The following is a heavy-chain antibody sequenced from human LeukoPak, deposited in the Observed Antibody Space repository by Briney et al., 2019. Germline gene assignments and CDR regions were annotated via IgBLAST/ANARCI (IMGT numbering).Heavy chain of an antibody. CDR2: IYYSGTT. D-gene: IGHD3-10*01. CDR1: GASINTYY. J-gene: IGHJ4*02. V-gene: IGHV4-59*01. CDR3: ARVLRPMASQYYLDY. Sequence: PSETLSLTCTVSGASINTYYWSWIRQPPGEGLEWIGYIYYSGTTSYNPSLKTRVTISIDTSKNQFSLKLSSVTAADTAVYYCARVLRPMASQYYLDYWGQGTLVTVSS.